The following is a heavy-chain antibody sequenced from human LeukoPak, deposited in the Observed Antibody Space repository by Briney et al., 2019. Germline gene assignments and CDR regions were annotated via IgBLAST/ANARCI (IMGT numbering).Heavy chain of an antibody. V-gene: IGHV4-59*08. CDR3: ARHSRIAAPSWFDP. CDR1: GASINSYY. Sequence: SETLSLTCTVSGASINSYYWSWIRQPPGKGLEWLGYIYYSGITNYNPSLKSRVTISIDTSKNQFSLKLSSVTAADTAVYYCARHSRIAAPSWFDPWGQGTLVTVSS. CDR2: IYYSGIT. D-gene: IGHD6-6*01. J-gene: IGHJ5*02.